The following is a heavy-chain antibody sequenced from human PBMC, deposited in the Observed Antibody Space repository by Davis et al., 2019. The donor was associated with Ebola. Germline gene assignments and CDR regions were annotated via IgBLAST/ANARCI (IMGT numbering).Heavy chain of an antibody. Sequence: AASVKVSCKASGGTFSSYAISWVRQAPGQGLEWMGIINPSGGSTSYAQKFQGRVTMTRDTSTSTVYMELSRLRSDDTAVYYCARGGGSSKRTMGYWGQGTLVTVSS. CDR2: INPSGGST. D-gene: IGHD1-26*01. J-gene: IGHJ4*02. V-gene: IGHV1-46*01. CDR1: GGTFSSYA. CDR3: ARGGGSSKRTMGY.